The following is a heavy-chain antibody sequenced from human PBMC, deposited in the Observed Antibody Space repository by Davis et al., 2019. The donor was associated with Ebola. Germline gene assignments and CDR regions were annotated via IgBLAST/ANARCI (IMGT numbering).Heavy chain of an antibody. CDR1: GYTFKNYA. J-gene: IGHJ3*02. D-gene: IGHD5-12*01. CDR2: ISAYNGNT. CDR3: TTPGGQDSGYDVFDI. V-gene: IGHV1-18*01. Sequence: ASVQVSCKASGYTFKNYAISWVRQAPGQGLEWMGWISAYNGNTNYAQIPQGRVTMTTDTSTTTVYMDLSSLRSEDTALYYCTTPGGQDSGYDVFDIWGQGTMVTVAS.